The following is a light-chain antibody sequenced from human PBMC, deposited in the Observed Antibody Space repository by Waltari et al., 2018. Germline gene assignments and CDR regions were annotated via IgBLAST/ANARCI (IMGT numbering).Light chain of an antibody. Sequence: QSVLTQPPSASAAPGQKVTISCPERNSAIENRYISWYQQFPGTAPRLLIYFNDKRPSGIPDRFSGSKSGPSATLAITGLQTGDEADYYCATWDSRLSLVIIGGGTKLTV. CDR1: NSAIENRY. V-gene: IGLV1-51*01. CDR3: ATWDSRLSLVI. CDR2: FND. J-gene: IGLJ2*01.